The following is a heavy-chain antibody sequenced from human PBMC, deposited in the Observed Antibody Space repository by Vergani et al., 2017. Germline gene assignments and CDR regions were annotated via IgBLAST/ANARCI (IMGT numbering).Heavy chain of an antibody. CDR2: IIPIFGTA. D-gene: IGHD6-13*01. Sequence: QVQLVQSGAEVKKPGDSVKVSCKASGYTFTGYYMHWVRQAPGQGLEWMGGIIPIFGTANYAQKFQGRVTITADESTSTSYMELSSLRSEDTALYYGARDSAAGYSSSWYFDYWGQGTLVTVSS. V-gene: IGHV1-69*01. CDR3: ARDSAAGYSSSWYFDY. CDR1: GYTFTGYY. J-gene: IGHJ4*02.